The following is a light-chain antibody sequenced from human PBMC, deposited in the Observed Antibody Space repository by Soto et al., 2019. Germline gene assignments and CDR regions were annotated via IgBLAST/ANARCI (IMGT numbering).Light chain of an antibody. Sequence: DIQMTQSPSSLSASVGDRVTVTCRASQSIRGYLNWYQQKPGEAPKLLIYAASSLHSGVPSRFSGSGSGTDFTHTISSLHPEDFATYSCQQTYRTPLTFGGGTKVEIK. J-gene: IGKJ4*01. CDR2: AAS. CDR3: QQTYRTPLT. CDR1: QSIRGY. V-gene: IGKV1-39*01.